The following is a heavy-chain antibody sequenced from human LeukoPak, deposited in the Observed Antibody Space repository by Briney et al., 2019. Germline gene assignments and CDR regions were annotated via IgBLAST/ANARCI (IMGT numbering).Heavy chain of an antibody. CDR3: ARSAMFLGVTVDY. CDR1: GGSISSND. V-gene: IGHV4-59*08. CDR2: VYYSGSA. J-gene: IGHJ4*02. Sequence: SETLSLTCSVSGGSISSNDWSWFRQPPGKGVEWIGYVYYSGSAHYNPSLKSRVTISVDTSKSQFSLKLSSVTAADTAVYYCARSAMFLGVTVDYWRQGTLVTVSS. D-gene: IGHD3-10*01.